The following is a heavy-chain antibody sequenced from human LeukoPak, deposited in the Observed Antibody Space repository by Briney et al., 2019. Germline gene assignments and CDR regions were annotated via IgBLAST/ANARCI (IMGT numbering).Heavy chain of an antibody. CDR2: IKQDGSEK. V-gene: IGHV3-7*01. D-gene: IGHD3-22*01. CDR3: AQECVDSSGYYYVPNWFDP. J-gene: IGHJ5*02. CDR1: GFTFSSYW. Sequence: GGSLRLSCAASGFTFSSYWMSWVRQAPGKGLEWVANIKQDGSEKYYVDSVKGRFTISRDNAKNSLYLQMNSLRDEDTAVYYCAQECVDSSGYYYVPNWFDPWSQGTLVTVSS.